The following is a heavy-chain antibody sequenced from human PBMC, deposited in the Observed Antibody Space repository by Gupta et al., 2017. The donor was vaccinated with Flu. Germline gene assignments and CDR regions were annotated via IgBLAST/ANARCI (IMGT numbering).Heavy chain of an antibody. CDR1: GFPFVDYA. D-gene: IGHD1-26*01. Sequence: VQLVESGGALVQPGRSLRLSCPSSGFPFVDYAVSWFRQAPGKRLEWLGFIRSKAYRGTSEYAASVKGRFIISRNDSISVAYLQMDSLQSEDTALYFCAKDSRGFIVGEFDCWGQGTLVSVS. V-gene: IGHV3-49*03. CDR2: IRSKAYRGTS. J-gene: IGHJ4*02. CDR3: AKDSRGFIVGEFDC.